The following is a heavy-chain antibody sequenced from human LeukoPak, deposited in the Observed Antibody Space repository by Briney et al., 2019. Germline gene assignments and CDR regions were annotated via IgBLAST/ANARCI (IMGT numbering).Heavy chain of an antibody. CDR3: ARGRSWYFDY. V-gene: IGHV3-23*01. Sequence: PGGSLRLSCAASGFTFSSYAMSWVRQAPGKGLEWVSSISGSAGSTYYADTVKGRFTISRDKSKNTLYLQMNSLRAEDTAVYYCARGRSWYFDYWGQGTLVTVSS. CDR1: GFTFSSYA. CDR2: ISGSAGST. J-gene: IGHJ4*02. D-gene: IGHD6-13*01.